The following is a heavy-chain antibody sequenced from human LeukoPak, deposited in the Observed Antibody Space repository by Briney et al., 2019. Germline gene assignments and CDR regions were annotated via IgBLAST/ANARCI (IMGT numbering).Heavy chain of an antibody. CDR1: GYTFTGYY. V-gene: IGHV1-2*02. D-gene: IGHD2-21*02. CDR2: INPNSGGT. CDR3: ARVIRDCGGDCFDYYYYGMDV. Sequence: ASVKVSCKASGYTFTGYYMHWVRPAPGQGLEWMGWINPNSGGTNYAQKFQGRVTMTRDTSISTAYMELSRLRSDDTAVYYCARVIRDCGGDCFDYYYYGMDVWGQGTTVTVSS. J-gene: IGHJ6*02.